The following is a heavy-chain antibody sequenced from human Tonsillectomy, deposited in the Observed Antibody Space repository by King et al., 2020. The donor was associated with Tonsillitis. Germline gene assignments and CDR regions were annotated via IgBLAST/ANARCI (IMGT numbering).Heavy chain of an antibody. CDR1: GFTFSSYG. CDR3: ARHREYNYGDAPFDS. D-gene: IGHD5-18*01. V-gene: IGHV3-21*01. CDR2: IGGSSSDI. J-gene: IGHJ4*02. Sequence: VQLVESGGGLVKPGGSLRLSCAASGFTFSSYGMNWVRQAPGKGLEWVSSIGGSSSDIYYADSVKGRFTISRDNAKNSLYLQMNSLRAEDTAVYYCARHREYNYGDAPFDSWGQGTLVTVSS.